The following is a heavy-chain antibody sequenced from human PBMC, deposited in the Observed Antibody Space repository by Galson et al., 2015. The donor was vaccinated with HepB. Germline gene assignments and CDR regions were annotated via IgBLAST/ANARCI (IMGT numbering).Heavy chain of an antibody. CDR3: ARDAPRATYSSGWVDY. D-gene: IGHD6-19*01. J-gene: IGHJ4*02. Sequence: SLRLSCAASGFTFSTYGMNWVRQAPGKGLEWVSSISSSSSYIYYADSVKGRFTISRDNSKNTLYLQMNSLRAEDTAVYYCARDAPRATYSSGWVDYWGQGTLVTVSS. V-gene: IGHV3-21*01. CDR2: ISSSSSYI. CDR1: GFTFSTYG.